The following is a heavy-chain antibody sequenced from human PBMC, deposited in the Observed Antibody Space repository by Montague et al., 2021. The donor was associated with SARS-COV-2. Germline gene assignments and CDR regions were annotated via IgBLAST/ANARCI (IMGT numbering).Heavy chain of an antibody. D-gene: IGHD3-9*01. CDR2: ILYNTGT. CDR3: LRHQHYDGLNGPPDF. CDR1: CVGCTGYH. Sequence: SETLSLTCTGACVGCTGYHGHWGRQHAGKGVKWVGRILYNTGTNYNPSLKSRVAISVDTSKNQFSLRLTSVTAADTALYYCLRHQHYDGLNGPPDFWDQGAFVTVSS. V-gene: IGHV4-59*08. J-gene: IGHJ4*02.